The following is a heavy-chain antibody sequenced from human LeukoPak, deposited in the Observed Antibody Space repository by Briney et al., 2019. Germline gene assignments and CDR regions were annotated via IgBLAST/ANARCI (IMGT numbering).Heavy chain of an antibody. Sequence: GGSLGLSCAASGFTFSSYWMHWVRQAPGKGLVWVSRINTDGSSTSYADSVKGRFTISRDNAKNTLYLQMNSLRAEDTAVYYCARDLGAAGTARDAFDIWGQGTMVTVSS. CDR2: INTDGSST. V-gene: IGHV3-74*01. CDR1: GFTFSSYW. D-gene: IGHD6-13*01. J-gene: IGHJ3*02. CDR3: ARDLGAAGTARDAFDI.